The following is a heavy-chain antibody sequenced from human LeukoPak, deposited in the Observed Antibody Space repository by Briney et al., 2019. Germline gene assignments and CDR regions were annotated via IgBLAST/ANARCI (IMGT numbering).Heavy chain of an antibody. D-gene: IGHD3-10*01. CDR1: GFTFNYYA. Sequence: GGSLRLSCAASGFTFNYYAMNCVREAPGKGGEGGSSITGSGGDSYYADSVKGRFTISRDNSKNTVYLQLNSLRVEDTAVFYCANGELPDFRYSGLDVWGQGTTVTVSS. CDR2: ITGSGGDS. CDR3: ANGELPDFRYSGLDV. J-gene: IGHJ6*02. V-gene: IGHV3-23*01.